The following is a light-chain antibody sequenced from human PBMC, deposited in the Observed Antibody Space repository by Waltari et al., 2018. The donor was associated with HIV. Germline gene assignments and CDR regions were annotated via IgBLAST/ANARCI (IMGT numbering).Light chain of an antibody. CDR2: RSD. J-gene: IGLJ2*01. CDR3: ASWDDSLNGVI. V-gene: IGLV1-44*01. Sequence: QSVLTQPPSASGTPGQRVTISCSGSSSNIGSRPVNWYQQLAGSAPTLLIYRSDLRPSGVPDRFSGSKSATSAYRAISGLQSEDEATYYCASWDDSLNGVIFGGGTELTVL. CDR1: SSNIGSRP.